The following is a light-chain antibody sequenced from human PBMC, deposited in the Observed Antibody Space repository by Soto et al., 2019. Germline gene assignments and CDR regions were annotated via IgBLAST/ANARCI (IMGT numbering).Light chain of an antibody. CDR2: AAS. Sequence: QLTQSPSSLSASVGDRVTITCRASQGIASYLAWYQQKPGQAPNLLIYAASTLQSGVPSRFSGSGTGTDFTLTISSLQPDDFATYYCQQYSSYSTFGQGTKVDIK. CDR3: QQYSSYST. CDR1: QGIASY. J-gene: IGKJ1*01. V-gene: IGKV1-9*01.